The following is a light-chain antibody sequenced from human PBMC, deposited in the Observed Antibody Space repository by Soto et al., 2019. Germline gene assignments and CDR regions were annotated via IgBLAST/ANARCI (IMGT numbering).Light chain of an antibody. V-gene: IGLV2-23*01. Sequence: QSALTQPASVSGSPGHSITISCTSDVGSYNLVSWYQHHPGKAPKLIIYEGTERPSGVSNRFSVFGSGNTASLTISGLQAEDEADYYCCSSAGYIVVLFGGGTKVTVL. CDR1: SDVGSYNL. J-gene: IGLJ2*01. CDR3: CSSAGYIVVL. CDR2: EGT.